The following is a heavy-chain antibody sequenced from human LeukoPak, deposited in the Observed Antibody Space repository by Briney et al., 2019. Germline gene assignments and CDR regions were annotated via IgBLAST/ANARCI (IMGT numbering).Heavy chain of an antibody. D-gene: IGHD3-10*01. V-gene: IGHV4-4*02. CDR3: ARESMAMVRGVIMFFGGYMDV. J-gene: IGHJ6*03. CDR1: GGSISSSNW. Sequence: PSETLSLTCTVSGGSISSSNWWSWVRQPPGKGLEWIGEIYHSGSTNYNPSLKSRVTISVDKSKNHFSLKLSSVTAADTAVYYCARESMAMVRGVIMFFGGYMDVWGKGTTVTISS. CDR2: IYHSGST.